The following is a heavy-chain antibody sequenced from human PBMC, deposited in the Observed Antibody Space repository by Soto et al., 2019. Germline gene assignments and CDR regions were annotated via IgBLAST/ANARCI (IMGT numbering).Heavy chain of an antibody. D-gene: IGHD2-15*01. CDR3: ARGDIVVVVAATWSFDY. CDR2: INPNSGGT. J-gene: IGHJ4*02. Sequence: QVQLVQSGAEVKKPGASVKVSCKASGYTFTGYYMHWVRQAPGRGLEWMGWINPNSGGTNYAQKFQGRVTMTRDTSISTAYMELSRLRSDDTAVYYCARGDIVVVVAATWSFDYWGQGTLVTVSS. CDR1: GYTFTGYY. V-gene: IGHV1-2*02.